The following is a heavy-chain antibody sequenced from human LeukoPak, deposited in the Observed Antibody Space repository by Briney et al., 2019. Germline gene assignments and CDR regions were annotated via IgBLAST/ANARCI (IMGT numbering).Heavy chain of an antibody. CDR3: ARAEVVVAATHRWFDP. V-gene: IGHV4-61*05. Sequence: KPSETLSLTCTVSGGSISSSSYYWGWIRQPPGKGLEWIGYIYYSGSTNYNPSLKSRVTISVDTSKNQFSLKLSSVTAADTTVYYCARAEVVVAATHRWFDPWGQGTLVTVSS. D-gene: IGHD2-15*01. CDR2: IYYSGST. CDR1: GGSISSSSYY. J-gene: IGHJ5*02.